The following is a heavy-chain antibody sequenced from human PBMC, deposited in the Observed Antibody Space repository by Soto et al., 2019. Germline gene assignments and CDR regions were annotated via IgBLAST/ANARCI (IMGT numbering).Heavy chain of an antibody. J-gene: IGHJ5*01. D-gene: IGHD3-3*01. V-gene: IGHV3-30*03. Sequence: GGSLRLSCAASTLTVSLYGIQWVRQAPGKGLDWVAFISNDGGTQYYADSVKGRFSISRDNSMNTVDLHMNSLRAEDTAIYYCARDIWSGNYKWFDSWGQGTLVTVSS. CDR1: TLTVSLYG. CDR2: ISNDGGTQ. CDR3: ARDIWSGNYKWFDS.